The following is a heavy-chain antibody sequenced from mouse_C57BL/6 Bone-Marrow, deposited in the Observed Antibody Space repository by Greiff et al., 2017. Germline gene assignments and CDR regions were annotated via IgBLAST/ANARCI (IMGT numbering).Heavy chain of an antibody. V-gene: IGHV1-5*01. J-gene: IGHJ3*01. CDR3: KSRDGNYEAWFAY. CDR2: IYPGNSDT. D-gene: IGHD2-1*01. Sequence: EVQGVESGTVLARPGASVKMSCKTSGYTFTSYWMHWVKQRPGQGLEWIGAIYPGNSDTSYNQKFKGKAKLTAVKSASTAYMELSSLTTEDSAVYYCKSRDGNYEAWFAYWGQGTLVTVSA. CDR1: GYTFTSYW.